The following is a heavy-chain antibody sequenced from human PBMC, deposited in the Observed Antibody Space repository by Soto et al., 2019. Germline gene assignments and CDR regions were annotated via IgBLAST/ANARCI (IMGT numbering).Heavy chain of an antibody. CDR2: IWYHGNSM. Sequence: GGSLRLSFAASGFTFSGDGMHWVRQAPGKGLEWVAVIWYHGNSMYYADSVKGRFTISRDNSKNTLYLQMNNLRAEDTAVYYCARYNTGHSDYWGQGTLVTVSS. CDR1: GFTFSGDG. CDR3: ARYNTGHSDY. D-gene: IGHD1-20*01. V-gene: IGHV3-33*01. J-gene: IGHJ4*02.